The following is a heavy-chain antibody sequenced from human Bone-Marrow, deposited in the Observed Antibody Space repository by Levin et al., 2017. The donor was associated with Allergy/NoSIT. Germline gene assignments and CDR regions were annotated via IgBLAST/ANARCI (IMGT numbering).Heavy chain of an antibody. V-gene: IGHV3-23*01. Sequence: WASVKVSCAASGFTFNSYALSWVRQAPGKGLEWVSAISGSGSSTYYADSVKGRFTISRDNSKTTLYLQMNSLRAEDTAVYYCAKGAGWVAGAVALIWGQGTLVTVSS. J-gene: IGHJ4*02. CDR3: AKGAGWVAGAVALI. D-gene: IGHD6-19*01. CDR2: ISGSGSST. CDR1: GFTFNSYA.